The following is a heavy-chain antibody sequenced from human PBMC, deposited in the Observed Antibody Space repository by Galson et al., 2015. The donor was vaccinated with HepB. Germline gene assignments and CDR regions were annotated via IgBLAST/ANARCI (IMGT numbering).Heavy chain of an antibody. CDR3: AKAGGGRLGIAAAGTLDY. D-gene: IGHD6-13*01. Sequence: SLRLSCAASGFTFSSYAMSWVRQAPGKGLEWVSAISGSGGSTYYADSVKGRFTISRDNSKNTLYLQMNSLRAEDTAVYYCAKAGGGRLGIAAAGTLDYWGQGTLVTVSS. V-gene: IGHV3-23*01. CDR2: ISGSGGST. J-gene: IGHJ4*01. CDR1: GFTFSSYA.